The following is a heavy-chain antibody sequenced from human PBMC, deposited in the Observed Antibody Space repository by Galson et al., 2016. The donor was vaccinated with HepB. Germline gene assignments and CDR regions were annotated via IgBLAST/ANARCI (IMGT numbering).Heavy chain of an antibody. CDR1: GFTFSNAW. CDR2: IKSKTDGGTT. J-gene: IGHJ6*02. CDR3: TTDRARMVRGLIIYYYYGMDV. D-gene: IGHD3-10*01. Sequence: SLRLSCAASGFTFSNAWMSWVRQAPGKGLEWVGRIKSKTDGGTTDYAAPVKGRFTISRDDSKNTLYLQMNRLATEDTAVYYCTTDRARMVRGLIIYYYYGMDVWGQGTTVTVSS. V-gene: IGHV3-15*01.